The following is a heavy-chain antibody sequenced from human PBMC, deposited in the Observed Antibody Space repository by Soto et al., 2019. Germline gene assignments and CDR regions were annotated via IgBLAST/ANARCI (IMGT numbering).Heavy chain of an antibody. V-gene: IGHV4-30-4*01. D-gene: IGHD3-10*01. CDR1: GGSISSGDYY. J-gene: IGHJ4*02. Sequence: LSETLSLTCTVSGGSISSGDYYWSWIRHPPGKGLEWIGYIYYSGSTYYNPSLKSRVTISVDTSKNQFSLKLSSVTAADTAVYYCARGPVWFGRDWGQGTLVTVSS. CDR3: ARGPVWFGRD. CDR2: IYYSGST.